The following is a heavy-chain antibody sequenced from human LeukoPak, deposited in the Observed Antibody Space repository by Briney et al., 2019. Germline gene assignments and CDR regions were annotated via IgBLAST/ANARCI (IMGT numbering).Heavy chain of an antibody. V-gene: IGHV4-34*01. D-gene: IGHD2-21*02. Sequence: PSETLSLTCAVYGGSFSGYYWSWIRQPPGKGLEWIGEINHSGSTNYNPSLKSRVTISVDTSKNQFSLKLSSVTAADTAVYYCARRLDSYSFDYWGQGTLVTVSS. CDR3: ARRLDSYSFDY. CDR1: GGSFSGYY. J-gene: IGHJ4*02. CDR2: INHSGST.